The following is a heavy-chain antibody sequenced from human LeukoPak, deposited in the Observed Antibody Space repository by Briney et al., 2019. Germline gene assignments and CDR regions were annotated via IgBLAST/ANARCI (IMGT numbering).Heavy chain of an antibody. CDR1: GGSISSYY. D-gene: IGHD5-12*01. J-gene: IGHJ4*02. Sequence: KTSETLSLTCTVSGGSISSYYWSWIRQPPGKGLEWIGYIYYSGSTNYNPSLKSRVTISVDTSKNQFSLQLNSVTPEDTAVYYCARDSNHGGRGYSGYDYWGVGYFDYWGQGTLVTVSS. V-gene: IGHV4-59*12. CDR2: IYYSGST. CDR3: ARDSNHGGRGYSGYDYWGVGYFDY.